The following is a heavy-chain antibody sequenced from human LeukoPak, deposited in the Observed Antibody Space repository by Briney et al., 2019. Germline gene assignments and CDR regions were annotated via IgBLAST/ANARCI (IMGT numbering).Heavy chain of an antibody. V-gene: IGHV3-30-3*01. J-gene: IGHJ4*02. CDR1: RFTLSSHV. Sequence: PGGSLRLSCAPSRFTLSSHVMHSVRQAPGKGLEWVAAISYDGSNKYYGDSVKGRFTISRDNSKNTLYVHMNSLRTEDTAVYFCATYEDRSSWANFDYWGQGTLVTVSS. CDR3: ATYEDRSSWANFDY. CDR2: ISYDGSNK. D-gene: IGHD3-22*01.